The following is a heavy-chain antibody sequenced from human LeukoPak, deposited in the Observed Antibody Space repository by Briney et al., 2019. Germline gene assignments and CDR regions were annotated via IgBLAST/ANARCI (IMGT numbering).Heavy chain of an antibody. Sequence: GASVKVSCKASGYTFTSYDINWVRQATGQGLEWMGWMNPNSGNTGYAQKFQGRVTITRNTSISTAYMELSRLRSDDTAVYYCARARRITMIVVANNWFDPWGQGTLVTVSS. CDR2: MNPNSGNT. CDR1: GYTFTSYD. V-gene: IGHV1-8*03. J-gene: IGHJ5*02. CDR3: ARARRITMIVVANNWFDP. D-gene: IGHD3-22*01.